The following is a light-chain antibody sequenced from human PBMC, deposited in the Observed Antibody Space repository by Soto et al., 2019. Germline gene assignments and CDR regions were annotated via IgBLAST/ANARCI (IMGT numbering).Light chain of an antibody. CDR1: RSLVYSDGNTS. CDR2: EVS. V-gene: IGKV2-30*01. J-gene: IGKJ1*01. CDR3: MQCTHWPHT. Sequence: DVVMTQSPLSLPVTLGQPASISCRSSRSLVYSDGNTSLKWFQQRPGQSPRRLIFEVSNRDSGVPDRFCGSSSGTDFTLKSSRVEAEDVGVYYCMQCTHWPHTFGQGTKVETK.